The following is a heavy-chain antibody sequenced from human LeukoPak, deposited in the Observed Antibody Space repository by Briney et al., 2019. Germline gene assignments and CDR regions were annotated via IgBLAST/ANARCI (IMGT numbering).Heavy chain of an antibody. Sequence: GRSLRLSCAASGFTFSSYAMHWVRQAPGKGLEWVAVISYDGSNKYYADSVKGRFTISRDNSKNTLYLQMNSLRAEDTAVYYCAREKQWLSSHNYYGMDVWGQGTTVTVSS. J-gene: IGHJ6*02. D-gene: IGHD6-19*01. CDR1: GFTFSSYA. V-gene: IGHV3-30*04. CDR3: AREKQWLSSHNYYGMDV. CDR2: ISYDGSNK.